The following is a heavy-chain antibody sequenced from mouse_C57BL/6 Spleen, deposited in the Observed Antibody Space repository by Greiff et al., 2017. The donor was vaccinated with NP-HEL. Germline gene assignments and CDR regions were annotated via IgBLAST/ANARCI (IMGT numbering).Heavy chain of an antibody. J-gene: IGHJ2*01. V-gene: IGHV1-61*01. CDR2: IYPSDSET. CDR3: ARWGENDYDGGY. D-gene: IGHD2-4*01. CDR1: GYTFTSYW. Sequence: VQLQQPGAELVRPGSSVKLSCKASGYTFTSYWMDWVKQRPGQGLEWIGNIYPSDSETHYNQKFKDKATLTVDKSSSTAYMQLSSLTSEDSAVYYCARWGENDYDGGYWGQGTTLTVSS.